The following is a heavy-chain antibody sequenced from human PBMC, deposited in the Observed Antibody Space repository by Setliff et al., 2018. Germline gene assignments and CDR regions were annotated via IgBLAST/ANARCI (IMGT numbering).Heavy chain of an antibody. D-gene: IGHD3-3*01. Sequence: NPSETLSLTCTVSGGSISSSSYYWGWIRQPPGKGLEWIGSIYYSGSTYYNPSLKSRVTISVDTSKNQFSLKLSSVTAADTAMYYCARSRSNFWSGYFNWFDPWGQGTLVTVSS. J-gene: IGHJ5*02. CDR1: GGSISSSSYY. V-gene: IGHV4-39*07. CDR2: IYYSGST. CDR3: ARSRSNFWSGYFNWFDP.